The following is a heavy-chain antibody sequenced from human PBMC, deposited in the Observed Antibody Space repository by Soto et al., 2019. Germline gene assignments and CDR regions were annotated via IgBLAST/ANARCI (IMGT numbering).Heavy chain of an antibody. CDR1: GFTFEDFA. CDR2: INWNSGIK. D-gene: IGHD3-22*01. J-gene: IGHJ5*02. Sequence: PGGSLRLSCAASGFTFEDFAMHWLRQAPGMGLEWVSGINWNSGIKGYADSVKGRFTISRDNANNSLYLQMNSLRSEDTAFYYCVKGRGDLEVVSKWFDPWGQGTLVTVSS. V-gene: IGHV3-9*01. CDR3: VKGRGDLEVVSKWFDP.